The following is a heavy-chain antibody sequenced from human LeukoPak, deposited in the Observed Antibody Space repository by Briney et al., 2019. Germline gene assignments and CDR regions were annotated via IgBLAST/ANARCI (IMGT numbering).Heavy chain of an antibody. CDR1: GGSISSYY. CDR3: ARDSGTTGEVKFDP. V-gene: IGHV4-4*07. Sequence: SETLSLTCTVSGGSISSYYWSWIRQPAGKGLEWIGRIYSSGSTDYNPSLKSRVAMSVDTSKNKFSLKLSSVTAADTAVYYCARDSGTTGEVKFDPWGQGTLVIVSS. J-gene: IGHJ5*02. D-gene: IGHD3-10*01. CDR2: IYSSGST.